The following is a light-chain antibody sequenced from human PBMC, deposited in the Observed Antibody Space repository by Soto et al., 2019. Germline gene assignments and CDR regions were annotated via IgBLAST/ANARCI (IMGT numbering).Light chain of an antibody. J-gene: IGLJ1*01. CDR1: SSDVGGYNY. V-gene: IGLV2-14*01. CDR3: SSYTSSRTPYV. Sequence: QSALTQPASVSGSPGQSITISCTGTSSDVGGYNYVSWYQQHPGKAPKLMIYEVNNRPSGVSNRFSGSKSGNTASLTISGLQAEDEADYYCSSYTSSRTPYVFGTGTKLTVL. CDR2: EVN.